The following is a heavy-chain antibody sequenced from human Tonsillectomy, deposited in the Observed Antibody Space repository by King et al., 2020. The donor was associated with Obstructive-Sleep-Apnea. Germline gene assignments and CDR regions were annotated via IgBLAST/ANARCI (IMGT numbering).Heavy chain of an antibody. D-gene: IGHD3-10*01. Sequence: VQLVESGGGLVQPGGSLRLSCAASGFTFSSYWMSWVLQAPGKGLEWVANIKQDGSEKYYVDSVKGRFTISRDNARNSLYLQMDSLRAEDTAVYYRARDRVYAFDIWGQGTMVTVSS. CDR2: IKQDGSEK. CDR1: GFTFSSYW. J-gene: IGHJ3*02. CDR3: ARDRVYAFDI. V-gene: IGHV3-7*01.